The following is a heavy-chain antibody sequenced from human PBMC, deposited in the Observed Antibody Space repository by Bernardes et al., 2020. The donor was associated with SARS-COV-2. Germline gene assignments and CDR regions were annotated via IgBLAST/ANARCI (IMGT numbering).Heavy chain of an antibody. D-gene: IGHD6-13*01. CDR3: AREELAAAESFDY. V-gene: IGHV3-33*01. CDR2: IWYDGSNK. Sequence: GSLRLSCAASGFTFSSYGMHWVRRAPGKGLEWVAVIWYDGSNKYYADSVKGRFTISRDNSKNTLYLQMNSLRAEDTAVYYCAREELAAAESFDYWGQGTLVTVSS. CDR1: GFTFSSYG. J-gene: IGHJ4*02.